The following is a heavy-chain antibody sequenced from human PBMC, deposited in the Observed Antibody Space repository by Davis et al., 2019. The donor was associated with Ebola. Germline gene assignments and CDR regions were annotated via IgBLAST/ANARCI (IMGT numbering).Heavy chain of an antibody. D-gene: IGHD5/OR15-5a*01. Sequence: GESLKISCAVSGFTFSNYAMTWVRQAPGKGLEWVSAIHGSGTGTFYAASVKGRFTISRDNSKNTLYLELNSVRAEDTAIYYCVKDSTLSTWGQGTLVTVSS. J-gene: IGHJ5*02. CDR2: IHGSGTGT. CDR1: GFTFSNYA. CDR3: VKDSTLST. V-gene: IGHV3-23*01.